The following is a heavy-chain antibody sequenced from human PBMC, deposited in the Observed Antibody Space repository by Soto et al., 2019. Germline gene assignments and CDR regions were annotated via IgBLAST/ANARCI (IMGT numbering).Heavy chain of an antibody. V-gene: IGHV3-7*01. J-gene: IGHJ4*02. Sequence: EVQLVESGGGLVQPGGSLRLSCAAPTFIFSTYWMTWVRQAPGKGLEWVANIKRDGSETHYADSVKGRFTISRDNAKNSLYLQMKSLSVEDKAVYYCVGDGNNWNDFDYWGQGTLVTVSS. D-gene: IGHD1-20*01. CDR1: TFIFSTYW. CDR3: VGDGNNWNDFDY. CDR2: IKRDGSET.